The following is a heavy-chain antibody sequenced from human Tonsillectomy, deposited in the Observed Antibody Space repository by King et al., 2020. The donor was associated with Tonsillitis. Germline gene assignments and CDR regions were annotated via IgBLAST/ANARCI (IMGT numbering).Heavy chain of an antibody. D-gene: IGHD3-16*02. V-gene: IGHV1-46*03. J-gene: IGHJ4*02. Sequence: QLVQSGAEVKKPGASVKVSCKASGYTFTSYYMHWVRQAPGQGLEWMGIINHSGGSPSYAQKFQGRGTMTRDTSTSTVYMELSSLRSADTAVYYCAGEYVWGSYRPFDYWGQGTLVTVSS. CDR1: GYTFTSYY. CDR3: AGEYVWGSYRPFDY. CDR2: INHSGGSP.